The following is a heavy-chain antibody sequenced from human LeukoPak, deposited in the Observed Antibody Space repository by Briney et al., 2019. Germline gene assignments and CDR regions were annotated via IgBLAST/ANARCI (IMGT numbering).Heavy chain of an antibody. CDR3: ARVFSGWSFDY. J-gene: IGHJ4*02. CDR1: GFTFSSYG. Sequence: GGSLRLSCAASGFTFSSYGMHRVRQAPGKGLEWVAVIWSDGSNKYYADSVKGRFTISRDYSKNALFLQMNSLRAEDTAVYYCARVFSGWSFDYWGQGTLVTVSS. CDR2: IWSDGSNK. D-gene: IGHD6-19*01. V-gene: IGHV3-33*01.